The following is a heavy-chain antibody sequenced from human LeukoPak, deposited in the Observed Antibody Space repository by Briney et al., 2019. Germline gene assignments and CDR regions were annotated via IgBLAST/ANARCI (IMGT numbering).Heavy chain of an antibody. Sequence: SETLSLTCTVSGGSMSRYHWTWIRQSPGKGLEWIAYIYDSGVTNYNPSLKSRLTISVDTSKNQFSLRLSSVTAADTAVYYCARGLREFGYYYYHMDVWGKGTTVTVSS. V-gene: IGHV4-59*12. D-gene: IGHD3-10*01. J-gene: IGHJ6*03. CDR3: ARGLREFGYYYYHMDV. CDR2: IYDSGVT. CDR1: GGSMSRYH.